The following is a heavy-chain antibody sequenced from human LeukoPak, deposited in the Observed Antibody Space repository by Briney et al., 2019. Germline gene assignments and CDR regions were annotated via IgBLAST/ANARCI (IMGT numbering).Heavy chain of an antibody. CDR2: MNPNSGNT. CDR1: GYTFTSYD. J-gene: IGHJ4*02. V-gene: IGHV1-8*01. Sequence: GASVKVSCKASGYTFTSYDINWVRQATGQGLEWMGWMNPNSGNTGYAQKFQGRVTMTRNTSISTAYMELSSLRSEDTAVYYCARTVSDHYYGSGSYRYWGQGTLVTVSS. CDR3: ARTVSDHYYGSGSYRY. D-gene: IGHD3-10*01.